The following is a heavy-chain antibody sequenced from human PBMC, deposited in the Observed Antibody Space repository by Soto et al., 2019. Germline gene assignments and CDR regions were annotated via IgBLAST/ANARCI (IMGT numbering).Heavy chain of an antibody. CDR1: GYTFTHHY. J-gene: IGHJ4*02. CDR2: INPSGGRT. V-gene: IGHV1-46*01. CDR3: ARCHRGLRCHLDY. Sequence: GASVKVSCKASGYTFTHHYIHWVRQAPGQGLDWVGVINPSGGRTNYAQKFQGRVTMTGDTSTRTVYKELSSLTSDDTAVYFCARCHRGLRCHLDYWGQGTLVTVSS. D-gene: IGHD4-17*01.